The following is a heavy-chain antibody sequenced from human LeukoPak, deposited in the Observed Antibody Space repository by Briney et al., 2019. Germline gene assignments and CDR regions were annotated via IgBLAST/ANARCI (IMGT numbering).Heavy chain of an antibody. CDR2: INQDGSDK. CDR1: GFTFSNYW. D-gene: IGHD2-21*01. J-gene: IGHJ4*02. CDR3: AKDSGDTYYFDY. V-gene: IGHV3-7*01. Sequence: GGSPRLSCAASGFTFSNYWLSWVRQAPRKGLEWVANINQDGSDKYYVDSVRGRFTISRDNAKNSLYLQMNSLRAEDTAVYYCAKDSGDTYYFDYWGQGTLVTVSS.